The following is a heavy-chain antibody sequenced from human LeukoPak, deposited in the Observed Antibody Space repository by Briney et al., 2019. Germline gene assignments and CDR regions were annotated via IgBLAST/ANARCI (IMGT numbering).Heavy chain of an antibody. CDR2: ISGSGGST. CDR3: AKMSSGWYQSYFDY. CDR1: GFTFSSYA. Sequence: GGSLRLSCAASGFTFSSYAMSWVRQAPGKGQEWVSAISGSGGSTYYADSVKGRFTISRDNSKNTLYLQMNSLRAEDTAVYYCAKMSSGWYQSYFDYWGQGTLVTVSS. D-gene: IGHD6-19*01. V-gene: IGHV3-23*01. J-gene: IGHJ4*02.